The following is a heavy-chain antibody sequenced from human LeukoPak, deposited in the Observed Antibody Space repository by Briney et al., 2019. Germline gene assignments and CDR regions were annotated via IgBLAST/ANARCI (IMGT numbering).Heavy chain of an antibody. CDR1: GFTFRSYG. Sequence: PGGSLRLSCAASGFTFRSYGMHRVRQAPGKGLEWVAFIRYDGSNKYYADSVKGRFTISRDNSKNTLYLQMNSLRPEDTSVYYYAKGYYSRGYYYYYMDVWGKGTTVTVSS. D-gene: IGHD4-11*01. CDR2: IRYDGSNK. J-gene: IGHJ6*03. CDR3: AKGYYSRGYYYYYMDV. V-gene: IGHV3-30*02.